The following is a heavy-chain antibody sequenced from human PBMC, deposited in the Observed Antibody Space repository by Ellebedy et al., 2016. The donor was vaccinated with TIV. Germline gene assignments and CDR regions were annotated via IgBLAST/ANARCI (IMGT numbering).Heavy chain of an antibody. CDR2: ISGTGSTI. D-gene: IGHD2-21*02. CDR3: AREVVVTGSPYYFDY. V-gene: IGHV3-11*01. CDR1: GFTFSSYW. Sequence: GGSLRLXCAASGFTFSSYWMTWIRQAPGKRLEWVSYISGTGSTIYYADSVKGRFTISRDNAKKSLDLQMNSLRAEDTAVYYCAREVVVTGSPYYFDYWGQGTLGTVSS. J-gene: IGHJ4*02.